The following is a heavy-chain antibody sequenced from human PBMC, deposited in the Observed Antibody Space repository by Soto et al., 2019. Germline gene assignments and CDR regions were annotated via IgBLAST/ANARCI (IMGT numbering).Heavy chain of an antibody. V-gene: IGHV3-11*01. CDR1: GFTFSDYY. J-gene: IGHJ4*02. CDR2: ISSSGSTI. D-gene: IGHD6-19*01. Sequence: GGSLRLSCAASGFTFSDYYMSWIRQAPGKGLEWVSYISSSGSTIYYADSVKGRFTISRDNAKNSLYLQMNSLRAEDTAVYHCARGHHSSAWYGTFGYWAQGTQVTVSS. CDR3: ARGHHSSAWYGTFGY.